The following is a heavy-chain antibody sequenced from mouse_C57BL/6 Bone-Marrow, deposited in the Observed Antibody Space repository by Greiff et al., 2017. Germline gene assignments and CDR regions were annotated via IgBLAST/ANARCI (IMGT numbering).Heavy chain of an antibody. CDR3: ARYKGNSGFYSYYFDY. D-gene: IGHD2-1*01. V-gene: IGHV7-3*01. CDR1: GFTFTDYY. CDR2: IRNKANGYTT. Sequence: DVHLVESGGGLVQPGGSLSLSCAASGFTFTDYYMSWVRQPPGKALEWLGFIRNKANGYTTEYSASVKGRFTISRDNSQSILYLQRNALRAEDSATYYCARYKGNSGFYSYYFDYWGQGTTLTVSS. J-gene: IGHJ2*01.